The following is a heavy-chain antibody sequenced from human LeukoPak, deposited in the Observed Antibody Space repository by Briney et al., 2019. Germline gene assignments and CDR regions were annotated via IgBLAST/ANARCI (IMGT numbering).Heavy chain of an antibody. V-gene: IGHV4-59*01. CDR2: IYYSGST. J-gene: IGHJ2*01. CDR1: GGSISSYY. Sequence: SETLSLTCTVSGGSISSYYWSWIRQPPGKGLEWIGYIYYSGSTNYNPPLKSRVTISVDTSKNQFSLKLSSVTAADTAVYYCARVGAKLTGVGWYFDLWGRGTLVTVSS. CDR3: ARVGAKLTGVGWYFDL. D-gene: IGHD1-14*01.